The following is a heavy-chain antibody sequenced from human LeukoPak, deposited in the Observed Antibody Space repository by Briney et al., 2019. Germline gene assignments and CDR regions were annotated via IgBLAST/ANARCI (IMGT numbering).Heavy chain of an antibody. V-gene: IGHV1-24*01. D-gene: IGHD2-2*01. CDR1: GYTLTELS. J-gene: IGHJ6*03. CDR2: FDPEDGET. Sequence: ASVKVSCKVSGYTLTELSMHWVRQAPGKGLEWMGGFDPEDGETIYAQKFRGRVTMTKDTSTDTAYMELSSLRSEDTAVYYCATPGYCSSTSCYLVAMDVWGKGTTVTVSS. CDR3: ATPGYCSSTSCYLVAMDV.